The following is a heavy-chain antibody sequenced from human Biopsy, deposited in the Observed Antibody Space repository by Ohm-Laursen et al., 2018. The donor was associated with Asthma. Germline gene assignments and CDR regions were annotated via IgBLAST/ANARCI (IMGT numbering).Heavy chain of an antibody. CDR1: GDSFNNFA. J-gene: IGHJ6*02. V-gene: IGHV1-69*13. Sequence: GASEKVSCKASGDSFNNFAISWVRQAPGQGLEWMGGLIPVLGTPDHAQMFEGRVTITADESTSTAYMELRSLRSEDTAVYYCARGYSGTDRIVYYYSGLEVWGQGTTVTVSS. CDR3: ARGYSGTDRIVYYYSGLEV. D-gene: IGHD5-12*01. CDR2: LIPVLGTP.